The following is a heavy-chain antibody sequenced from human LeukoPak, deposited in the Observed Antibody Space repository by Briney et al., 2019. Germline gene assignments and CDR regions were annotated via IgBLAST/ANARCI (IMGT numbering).Heavy chain of an antibody. J-gene: IGHJ4*02. V-gene: IGHV3-33*01. CDR2: IWYDGSNK. CDR1: GFTFSSYG. CDR3: ARDHVVDGLVFDY. Sequence: GRSLRLSCAASGFTFSSYGMHWVRQAPGKGLEWVAVIWYDGSNKYYADSVKGRFTISRDNSKNTLYLQMNSLRAEDTAIYYCARDHVVDGLVFDYWGQGALVTVSS. D-gene: IGHD2-15*01.